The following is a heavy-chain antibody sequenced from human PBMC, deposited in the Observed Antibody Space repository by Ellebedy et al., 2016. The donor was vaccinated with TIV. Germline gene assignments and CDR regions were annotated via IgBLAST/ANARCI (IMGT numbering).Heavy chain of an antibody. Sequence: GESLKISXAASGFTFSSYAMSWVRQAPGKGLEWVSAISGSGGSTYYADSVKGRFTISRDNSKNTLYLQMNSLRAEDTAVYYCAKDLPIAVAGTGGEHIDYWGQGTLVTVSS. J-gene: IGHJ4*02. CDR1: GFTFSSYA. V-gene: IGHV3-23*01. CDR2: ISGSGGST. CDR3: AKDLPIAVAGTGGEHIDY. D-gene: IGHD6-19*01.